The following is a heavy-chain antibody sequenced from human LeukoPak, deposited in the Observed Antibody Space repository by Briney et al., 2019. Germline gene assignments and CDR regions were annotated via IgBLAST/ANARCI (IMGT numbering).Heavy chain of an antibody. Sequence: GEALKISCKGSGYIFTSYWIGLGRQMPGKGLEWMGIIYPGDSDTRYSPSFQGQVTISADKSISTAYLQWSSLKASDTDMYYCARNLNDLIDYWGQGTLVTVSS. V-gene: IGHV5-51*01. J-gene: IGHJ4*02. CDR1: GYIFTSYW. CDR3: ARNLNDLIDY. CDR2: IYPGDSDT.